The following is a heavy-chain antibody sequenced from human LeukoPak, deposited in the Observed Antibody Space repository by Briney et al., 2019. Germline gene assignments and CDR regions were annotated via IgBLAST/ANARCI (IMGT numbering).Heavy chain of an antibody. J-gene: IGHJ4*02. V-gene: IGHV3-7*01. CDR2: INKDGTKT. D-gene: IGHD6-13*01. Sequence: PGGSLRLSCAASGFAFSNYAMNWVRQAPGKGLQWVATINKDGTKTNYVDSLRGRFTLSRDNAKNSLFLRMNRLRAEDTAVYFCARAIEAALDYWGQGTLVSVSS. CDR3: ARAIEAALDY. CDR1: GFAFSNYA.